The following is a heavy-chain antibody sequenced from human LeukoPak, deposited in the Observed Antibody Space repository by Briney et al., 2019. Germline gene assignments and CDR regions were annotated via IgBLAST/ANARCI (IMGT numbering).Heavy chain of an antibody. V-gene: IGHV3-23*01. CDR2: ISGSGSST. CDR1: GFTFSSYA. J-gene: IGHJ3*02. D-gene: IGHD1-26*01. CDR3: AKVAGLYSGSYFGAFDI. Sequence: GGSLRLSCAASGFTFSSYAMSWVRQAPGKGLEWVSAISGSGSSTYYADSVKGRFTISRDNSKNTLYLQMNSLRAEDTAVYYCAKVAGLYSGSYFGAFDIWGQGTMVTVSS.